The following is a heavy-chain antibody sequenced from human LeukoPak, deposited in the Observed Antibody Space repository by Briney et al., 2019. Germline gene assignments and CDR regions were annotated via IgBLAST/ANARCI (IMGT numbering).Heavy chain of an antibody. CDR3: ARQGIVVPAFDY. V-gene: IGHV4-59*08. Sequence: SETLSLTCTVSGGSISGYYWSWIRQPPGKGLEWIGYIYYSGSTNYNPSLKSRVTISVDTSKNQFSLKLSSVTAADTAVYYCARQGIVVPAFDYWGQGTLVTVSS. J-gene: IGHJ4*02. D-gene: IGHD1-26*01. CDR1: GGSISGYY. CDR2: IYYSGST.